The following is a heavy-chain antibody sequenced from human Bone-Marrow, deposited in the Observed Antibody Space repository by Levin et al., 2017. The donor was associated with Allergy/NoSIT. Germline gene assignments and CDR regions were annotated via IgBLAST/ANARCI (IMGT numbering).Heavy chain of an antibody. D-gene: IGHD6-19*01. Sequence: PGGSLRLSCAASAFSFGSYAMGWVRQAPGKGLEWVSSISGNGDRTYDADSVKGRFTISRDNSKNILYLQMNSLTAEDTAVYYCAKDRVPYSSGHYYYFDSWGQGTLVTVSS. CDR1: AFSFGSYA. CDR2: ISGNGDRT. J-gene: IGHJ4*02. V-gene: IGHV3-23*01. CDR3: AKDRVPYSSGHYYYFDS.